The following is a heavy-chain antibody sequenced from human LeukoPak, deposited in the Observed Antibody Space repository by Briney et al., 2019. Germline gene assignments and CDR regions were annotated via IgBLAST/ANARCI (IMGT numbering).Heavy chain of an antibody. CDR3: ARRIAAAGNDY. J-gene: IGHJ4*02. CDR1: GFTFSNYW. CDR2: IKSDGSTT. V-gene: IGHV3-74*01. Sequence: PGGSLRLSCAASGFTFSNYWMHWVRQAPGKGLVWVSRIKSDGSTTTYADSVKGRFTISRDNAKNTLYLQMNSLTAEDTAVYYCARRIAAAGNDYWGQGTLVTVSS. D-gene: IGHD6-13*01.